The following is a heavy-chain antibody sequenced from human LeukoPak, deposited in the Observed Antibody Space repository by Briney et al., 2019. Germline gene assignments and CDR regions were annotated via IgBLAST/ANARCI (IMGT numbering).Heavy chain of an antibody. J-gene: IGHJ5*02. V-gene: IGHV3-48*03. D-gene: IGHD3-10*01. Sequence: GGSLRLSCAASGFTFSSYEMNWVRQAPGKGLEWVSYISSSGSTIYYADSVKGRFTISRDNAKNSLYLQMNSLRAEDTAVYYCATYYGSGSQGWFDPWGQGTLVTVSS. CDR2: ISSSGSTI. CDR3: ATYYGSGSQGWFDP. CDR1: GFTFSSYE.